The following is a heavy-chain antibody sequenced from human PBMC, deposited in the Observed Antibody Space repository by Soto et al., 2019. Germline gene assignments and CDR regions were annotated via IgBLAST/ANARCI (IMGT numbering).Heavy chain of an antibody. CDR1: RFTFSNYA. D-gene: IGHD1-26*01. CDR3: ARDLRGAFDY. CDR2: VRGGGDLT. J-gene: IGHJ4*02. Sequence: GGSLRLSCAASRFTFSNYAMSWVRQAPGKGLEWITSVRGGGDLTYYADSVKGRFTISRDNSQNTINLQMHGLRAEDSAVYYCARDLRGAFDYWGQGTVVTVSS. V-gene: IGHV3-23*01.